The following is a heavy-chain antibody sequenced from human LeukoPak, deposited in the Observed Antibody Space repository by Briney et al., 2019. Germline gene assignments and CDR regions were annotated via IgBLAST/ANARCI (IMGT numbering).Heavy chain of an antibody. Sequence: ASVKVSCKASGYTFTGYYMHWVQQAPGQGLEWMGWINPNSGGTNYAQKFQGWVTMTRDTSISTAYMELSRLRSDDTAVYYCARDFRGGSGWYLDWGQGTLVTVSS. D-gene: IGHD6-19*01. CDR2: INPNSGGT. J-gene: IGHJ4*02. CDR3: ARDFRGGSGWYLD. V-gene: IGHV1-2*04. CDR1: GYTFTGYY.